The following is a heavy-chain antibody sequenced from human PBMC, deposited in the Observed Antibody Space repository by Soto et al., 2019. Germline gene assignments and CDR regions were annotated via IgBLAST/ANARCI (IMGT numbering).Heavy chain of an antibody. CDR1: GGPISSYY. CDR2: IYYSGST. V-gene: IGHV4-59*01. D-gene: IGHD3-3*01. J-gene: IGHJ5*02. CDR3: AASYDITIFGVVRSNWFDP. Sequence: SETLSLTCTVSGGPISSYYWSWIRQPPGKGLEWIWYIYYSGSTNYNPSLKSRVTISVDTSKNQFSLKLSSVTTADTAVYYCAASYDITIFGVVRSNWFDPWGQGTLVTVSS.